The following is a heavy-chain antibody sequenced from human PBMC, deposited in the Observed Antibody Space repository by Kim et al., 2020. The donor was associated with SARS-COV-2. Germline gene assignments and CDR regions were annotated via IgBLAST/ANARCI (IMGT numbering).Heavy chain of an antibody. Sequence: GGSLRLSCAASGFTFSSYGMHWVRQAPGKGLEWVAVIWYDGSNKYYADSVKGRFTISRDNSKNTLYLQMNSLRAEDTAVYYCARDLSEGATLYYYYYGMDVWGQGTTVTVSS. J-gene: IGHJ6*02. V-gene: IGHV3-33*01. CDR1: GFTFSSYG. CDR3: ARDLSEGATLYYYYYGMDV. D-gene: IGHD1-26*01. CDR2: IWYDGSNK.